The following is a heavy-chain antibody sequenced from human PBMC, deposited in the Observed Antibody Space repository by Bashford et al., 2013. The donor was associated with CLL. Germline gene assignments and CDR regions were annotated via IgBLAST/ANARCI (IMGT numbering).Heavy chain of an antibody. V-gene: IGHV1-69*13. D-gene: IGHD2-2*01. CDR2: IIPIFGTA. CDR3: ARVIPDDIVVVPAAIYYYGYGR. CDR1: GGTFSSYA. Sequence: SVKGSPARASGGTFSSYAISWVRQAPGQGLEWMGGIIPIFGTANYAQKFQGRVTITADESTSTAYMELSSLRSEDTAVYYCARVIPDDIVVVPAAIYYYGYGRLGAKGPRSPFSS. J-gene: IGHJ6*01.